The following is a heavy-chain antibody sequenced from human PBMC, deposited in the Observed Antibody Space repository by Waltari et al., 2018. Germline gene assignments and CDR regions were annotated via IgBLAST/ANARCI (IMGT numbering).Heavy chain of an antibody. CDR1: GFTFSSYA. CDR3: AKDSGLFDY. CDR2: ISGSGGST. D-gene: IGHD3-10*01. V-gene: IGHV3-23*01. J-gene: IGHJ4*02. Sequence: EVQLLESGGGLVQPGGSLRLSCAASGFTFSSYAMSWVRQEPGEGLEGVSAISGSGGSTYYADTVKGRFTISRDNSKNTLYLQMNSLRAEDTAVYYCAKDSGLFDYWGQGTLVTVSS.